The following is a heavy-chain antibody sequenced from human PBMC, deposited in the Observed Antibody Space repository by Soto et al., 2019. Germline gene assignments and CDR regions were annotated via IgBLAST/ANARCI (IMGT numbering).Heavy chain of an antibody. Sequence: GASVKVSCKASGGTFSSYTISWVRQAPGQGLEWMGRIIPILGIANYAQKFQGRVTIIADKSTSTAYMELSSLRSEDTAVYYCARDRYYYDSSGPDVWGQGTLVTVSS. J-gene: IGHJ4*02. CDR1: GGTFSSYT. V-gene: IGHV1-69*04. CDR3: ARDRYYYDSSGPDV. CDR2: IIPILGIA. D-gene: IGHD3-22*01.